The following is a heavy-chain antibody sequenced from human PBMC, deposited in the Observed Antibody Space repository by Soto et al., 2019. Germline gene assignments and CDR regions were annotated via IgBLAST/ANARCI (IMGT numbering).Heavy chain of an antibody. V-gene: IGHV4-4*02. J-gene: IGHJ5*02. D-gene: IGHD3-10*01. Sequence: SETLSLTCAVSGGSISSSNWWSWVRQPPGKGLEWIGEIYHSGSTNYNPSLKSRVTISVDKSKNQFSLKLSSVTAADTAVYYCARGPITMVRGVVHNWFDPWGQGTLVTVSS. CDR2: IYHSGST. CDR3: ARGPITMVRGVVHNWFDP. CDR1: GGSISSSNW.